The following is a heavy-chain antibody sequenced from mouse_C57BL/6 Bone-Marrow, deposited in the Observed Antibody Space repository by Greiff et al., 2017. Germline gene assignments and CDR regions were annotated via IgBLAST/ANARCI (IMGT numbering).Heavy chain of an antibody. D-gene: IGHD1-1*01. V-gene: IGHV6-3*01. Sequence: EVQGVESGGGLVQPGGSMKLSCVASGFTFSNYWMNWVRQSPEKGLEWVAQIRLKSDNYATHYAESVKGRFTISRDDSKSSVYLQMNNLRAEDTGIYYCTGRGSSGAWFAYWGQGTLVTVSA. CDR1: GFTFSNYW. CDR3: TGRGSSGAWFAY. CDR2: IRLKSDNYAT. J-gene: IGHJ3*01.